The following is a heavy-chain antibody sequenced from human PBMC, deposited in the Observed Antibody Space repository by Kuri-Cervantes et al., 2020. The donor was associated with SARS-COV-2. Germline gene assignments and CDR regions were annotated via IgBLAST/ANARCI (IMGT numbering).Heavy chain of an antibody. CDR3: ANLREVEYYGMDV. Sequence: SVKVSCKASGGTFSSYAISWVRQAPGQGLEWMGGIIPIFGTANYAQKFQDRVTITADESTSTAYMELSSLRSENTAVYYCANLREVEYYGMDVWGQGTTVTVSS. J-gene: IGHJ6*02. D-gene: IGHD1-26*01. CDR2: IIPIFGTA. V-gene: IGHV1-69*13. CDR1: GGTFSSYA.